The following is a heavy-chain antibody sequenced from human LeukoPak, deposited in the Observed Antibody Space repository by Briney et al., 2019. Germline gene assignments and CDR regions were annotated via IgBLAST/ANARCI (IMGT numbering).Heavy chain of an antibody. V-gene: IGHV6-1*01. J-gene: IGHJ4*02. D-gene: IGHD3-10*01. CDR1: GDSVSGSPAV. Sequence: PSQTLSLTCAISGDSVSGSPAVWNWIRQSPSRGLEWLGRAYYRSKWFIDYALSVKGRITIAPDTSKNRFSLQLNSVTAEDTAVYYCARGAVRGGTNFDYWGQGTLVTVSS. CDR2: AYYRSKWFI. CDR3: ARGAVRGGTNFDY.